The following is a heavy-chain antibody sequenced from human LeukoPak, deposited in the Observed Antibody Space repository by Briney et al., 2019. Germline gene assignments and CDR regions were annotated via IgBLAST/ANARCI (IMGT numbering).Heavy chain of an antibody. J-gene: IGHJ4*02. CDR1: GYTFTGYY. CDR2: INPNSDGT. CDR3: ASDPSGELPHY. D-gene: IGHD1-26*01. Sequence: ASVKVSCKASGYTFTGYYMHWVRQAPGQGLEWMGWINPNSDGTNYAQKFQGRVTMTRDTSISTAYMELSRLRSDDTAVYYCASDPSGELPHYWGQGTLVTVSS. V-gene: IGHV1-2*02.